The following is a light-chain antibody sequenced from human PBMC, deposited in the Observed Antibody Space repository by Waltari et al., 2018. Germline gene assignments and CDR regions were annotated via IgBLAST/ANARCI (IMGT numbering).Light chain of an antibody. CDR1: SDDVGGYNF. CDR2: DVF. CDR3: SAYTSWSTVI. J-gene: IGLJ2*01. Sequence: QSALTQPASVSASPGQSITIPCTGTSDDVGGYNFLPWSQQHPGKAPKLIIYDVFKRPSGVYNRFSGSKSLNTASLSISGLQAEDEGVYYCSAYTSWSTVIFGGGTKLAVL. V-gene: IGLV2-14*03.